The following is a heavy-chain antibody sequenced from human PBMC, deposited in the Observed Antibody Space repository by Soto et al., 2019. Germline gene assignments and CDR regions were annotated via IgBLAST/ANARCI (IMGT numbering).Heavy chain of an antibody. CDR3: ARIGGGIAVKESYYFDY. D-gene: IGHD6-19*01. CDR1: GGSISSSSYY. Sequence: QLQLQESGPGLVKPSETLSLTCTVSGGSISSSSYYWGWIRQPPGKGLEWIGSIYYSGSTYYNPSLTSRVTISVDTSKNQFSLKLSSVTAADTAVYYCARIGGGIAVKESYYFDYWGQGTLVTVSS. J-gene: IGHJ4*02. V-gene: IGHV4-39*01. CDR2: IYYSGST.